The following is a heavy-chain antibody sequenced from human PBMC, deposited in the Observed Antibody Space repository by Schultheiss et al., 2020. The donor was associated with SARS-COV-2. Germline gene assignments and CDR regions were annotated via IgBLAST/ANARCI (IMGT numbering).Heavy chain of an antibody. CDR1: GFTFSSYE. CDR2: ISSSGNTI. CDR3: AKVEDTDYSSSFDY. Sequence: GGSLRLSCAASGFTFSSYEMNWVRQAPGKGLEWVSYISSSGNTIYYADSVKGRFTVSRDNSKNRVYLQMSSLRAEDTAVYYCAKVEDTDYSSSFDYWGQGALVTVSS. J-gene: IGHJ4*02. D-gene: IGHD6-19*01. V-gene: IGHV3-48*03.